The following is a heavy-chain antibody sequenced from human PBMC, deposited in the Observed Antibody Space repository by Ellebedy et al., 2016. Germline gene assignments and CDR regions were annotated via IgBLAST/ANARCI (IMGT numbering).Heavy chain of an antibody. CDR1: GYSFSSYW. CDR3: ARLPRKQLVLAYCDY. J-gene: IGHJ4*02. Sequence: GESLKISCKGSGYSFSSYWIGWVRQMPGKGLEWMGIILPGDSDTRYSPSFQGQVTMSADTSINTAYLQWSSLTASDTAIYYCARLPRKQLVLAYCDYWGQGTLVTVSS. V-gene: IGHV5-51*01. CDR2: ILPGDSDT. D-gene: IGHD6-13*01.